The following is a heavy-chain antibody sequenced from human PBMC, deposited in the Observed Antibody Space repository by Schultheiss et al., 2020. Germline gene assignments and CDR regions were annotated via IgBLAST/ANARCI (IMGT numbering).Heavy chain of an antibody. V-gene: IGHV4-61*08. D-gene: IGHD6-6*01. CDR1: GGSISSGGYY. CDR3: ARVDSSSSDYYYYYYMDV. CDR2: IYYSGST. J-gene: IGHJ6*03. Sequence: SETLSLTCTVSGGSISSGGYYWSWIRQPPGKGLEWIGSIYYSGSTNYNPSLKSRVTISIDTSKNQFSLKLSSVTAADTAVYYCARVDSSSSDYYYYYYMDVWGKGTTVTVSS.